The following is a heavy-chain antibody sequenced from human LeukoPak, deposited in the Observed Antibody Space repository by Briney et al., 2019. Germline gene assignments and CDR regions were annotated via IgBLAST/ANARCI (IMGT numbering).Heavy chain of an antibody. Sequence: SETLSPTCAVYGGSLTGLFWTWLRPPPGKGRQWVGEINHSGSTNYNPSLKSRVTISVDTSRTYFPLNLRSVTAADTAVYYCARVRSSGTYIDAFDIWGQGTMVTVSS. CDR3: ARVRSSGTYIDAFDI. D-gene: IGHD1-1*01. CDR2: INHSGST. CDR1: GGSLTGLF. J-gene: IGHJ3*02. V-gene: IGHV4-34*01.